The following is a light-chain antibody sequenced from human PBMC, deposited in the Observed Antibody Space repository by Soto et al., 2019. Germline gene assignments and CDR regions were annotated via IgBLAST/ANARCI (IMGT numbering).Light chain of an antibody. J-gene: IGKJ1*01. CDR3: QQYYGTPVT. CDR1: QTVFYSSNNKNY. Sequence: DIVMTQSPDSLAVSLGERATINCKSSQTVFYSSNNKNYLACYQQKPGQPPKLLIYWPSARDSGVPDRFSGSGFGPDFTLTISSLQAEDVAIYYCQQYYGTPVTFGQGTKVEIK. CDR2: WPS. V-gene: IGKV4-1*01.